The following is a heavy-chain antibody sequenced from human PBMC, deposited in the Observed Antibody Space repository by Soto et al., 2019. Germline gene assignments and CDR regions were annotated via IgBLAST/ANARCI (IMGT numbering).Heavy chain of an antibody. CDR3: ARGKTVAAAGPFDY. J-gene: IGHJ4*02. D-gene: IGHD6-13*01. V-gene: IGHV4-39*07. CDR2: ISYSGST. CDR1: GGSISSDSYY. Sequence: SETLSLTCTVSGGSISSDSYYWGWIRQSPEKGLEWIASISYSGSTYYNPSLKSRVTISGDTSKNQFSLKLSSVTAADTAVYYCARGKTVAAAGPFDYWGQGTLVTVSS.